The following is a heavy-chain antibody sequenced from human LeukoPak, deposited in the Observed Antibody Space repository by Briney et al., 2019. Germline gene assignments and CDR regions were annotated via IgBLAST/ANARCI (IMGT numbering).Heavy chain of an antibody. Sequence: SETLSLTCAVSGGSISSSSYYWGWIRQPPGKGLEWIGSIYYSGSTYYNPSLKSRVTISVDTSKNQFSLKLSSVTAADTAVYYCARQVTVGSFFDYWGQGTLVTVSS. J-gene: IGHJ4*02. CDR2: IYYSGST. CDR3: ARQVTVGSFFDY. CDR1: GGSISSSSYY. D-gene: IGHD2-21*02. V-gene: IGHV4-39*01.